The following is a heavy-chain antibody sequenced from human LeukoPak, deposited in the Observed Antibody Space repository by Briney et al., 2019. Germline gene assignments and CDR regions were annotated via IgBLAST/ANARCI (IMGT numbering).Heavy chain of an antibody. CDR1: GFTLSNYG. CDR3: ARGGSGWYVYFDC. CDR2: IWYDGSNK. J-gene: IGHJ4*02. V-gene: IGHV3-33*01. D-gene: IGHD6-19*01. Sequence: PGGSLRLSCAASGFTLSNYGMHWVRQAPGKGLEWVAVIWYDGSNKYYADSVKGRFTISRDNSKNTLYLQMNSLRAEDTAVYYCARGGSGWYVYFDCWGQGTLVTVSS.